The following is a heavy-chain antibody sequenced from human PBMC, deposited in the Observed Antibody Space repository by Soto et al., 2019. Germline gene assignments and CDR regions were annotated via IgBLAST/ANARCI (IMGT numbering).Heavy chain of an antibody. V-gene: IGHV1-2*02. J-gene: IGHJ3*01. CDR1: GYTFTGYY. CDR3: ARERWEGAPHDAFDL. Sequence: ASVKVSCKASGYTFTGYYMHWVRQAPGQGLEWMGWINPNSGGTNYAQKFQGRVTMTRDTSISTAYMELSRLRSDDAAVYYCARERWEGAPHDAFDLWGQGTMVTVSS. CDR2: INPNSGGT. D-gene: IGHD1-26*01.